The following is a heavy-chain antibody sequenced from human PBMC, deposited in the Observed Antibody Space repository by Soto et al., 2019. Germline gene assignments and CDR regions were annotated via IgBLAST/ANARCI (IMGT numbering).Heavy chain of an antibody. CDR3: ARVRYQLPYNWFDP. CDR1: GFTFSSYS. CDR2: ISSSSSTI. J-gene: IGHJ5*02. V-gene: IGHV3-48*02. Sequence: GGSLRLSCAASGFTFSSYSMNWVRQAPGKGLEWVSYISSSSSTIYYADSVKGRFTISRDNAKNSLYLQMNSLRDEDTAVYYCARVRYQLPYNWFDPWGQGTLVTVSS. D-gene: IGHD2-2*01.